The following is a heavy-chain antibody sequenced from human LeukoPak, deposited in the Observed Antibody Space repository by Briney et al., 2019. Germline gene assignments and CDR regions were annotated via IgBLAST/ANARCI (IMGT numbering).Heavy chain of an antibody. CDR2: TYGTGST. CDR3: ARVTQWGLFDY. J-gene: IGHJ4*02. V-gene: IGHV4-4*09. Sequence: PSETLSLTCTVSDGSITNYYWSWIQQSPGKEVEWIGFTYGTGSTTNYNPSLKSRVTISVDTSKNQISLRLTSVTAADTAVYYCARVTQWGLFDYWGQGTLVTVSS. CDR1: DGSITNYY. D-gene: IGHD2-21*01.